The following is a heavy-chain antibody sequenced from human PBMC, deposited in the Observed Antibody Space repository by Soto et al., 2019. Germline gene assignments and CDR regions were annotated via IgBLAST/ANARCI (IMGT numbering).Heavy chain of an antibody. V-gene: IGHV4-61*08. D-gene: IGHD6-13*01. CDR1: VGSISSGGSY. Sequence: PSETLSLTFTVSVGSISSGGSYWGWIRQPPGKGLEWVGYIYYSGNTYFNPSLKSRVTISVDTSKNQFSLKLTSVTAADTAVYYCARDPGAAAGNWFDPWGQGTLVTVSS. J-gene: IGHJ5*02. CDR2: IYYSGNT. CDR3: ARDPGAAAGNWFDP.